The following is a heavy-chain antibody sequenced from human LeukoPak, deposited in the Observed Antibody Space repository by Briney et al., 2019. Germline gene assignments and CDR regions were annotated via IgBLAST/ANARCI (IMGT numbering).Heavy chain of an antibody. D-gene: IGHD6-19*01. Sequence: PGGSLRLSCAASGFTFSSYSMNWVRQAPGKGLEWVASISISSSYKYYADSVKARFNVSRENTKNSLYLQMNGLRAEDTAVYYCVGSGWVGGDDYWGQGTLVTVSS. V-gene: IGHV3-21*01. CDR3: VGSGWVGGDDY. CDR1: GFTFSSYS. CDR2: ISISSSYK. J-gene: IGHJ4*02.